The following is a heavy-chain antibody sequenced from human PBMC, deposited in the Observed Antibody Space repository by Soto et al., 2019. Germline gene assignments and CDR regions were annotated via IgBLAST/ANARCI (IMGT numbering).Heavy chain of an antibody. V-gene: IGHV3-7*01. Sequence: GALRLSCPASGFTFSSYWMSCVRQAPSKGLEWVANIKQHASEKYYVDSVKGRFTLYRDNAKNSLYLQMNGRRTEDTAVYYCARNPWHSSGYYYGMDVWGQGTPVTVSS. CDR1: GFTFSSYW. CDR3: ARNPWHSSGYYYGMDV. CDR2: IKQHASEK. D-gene: IGHD3-22*01. J-gene: IGHJ6*01.